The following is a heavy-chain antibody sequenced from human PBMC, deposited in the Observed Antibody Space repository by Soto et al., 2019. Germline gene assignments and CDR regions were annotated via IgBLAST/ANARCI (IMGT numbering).Heavy chain of an antibody. V-gene: IGHV3-33*01. CDR1: GFTFSSYG. Sequence: QVQLVESGGGVVQPGRSLRLSCAASGFTFSSYGMHWVRQAPGKGLEWVAVIWYDGSNKYYADSVKGRFTISRDNSKNTLYLQMNSLRAEHTAVYYCARGRRDSSGWFLYYYGMDVWGQGTTVTVSS. CDR2: IWYDGSNK. D-gene: IGHD6-19*01. CDR3: ARGRRDSSGWFLYYYGMDV. J-gene: IGHJ6*02.